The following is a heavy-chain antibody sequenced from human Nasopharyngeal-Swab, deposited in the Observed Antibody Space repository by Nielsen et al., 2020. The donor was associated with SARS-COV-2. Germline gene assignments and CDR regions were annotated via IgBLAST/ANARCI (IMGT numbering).Heavy chain of an antibody. CDR2: IGDKAHNYAT. CDR3: TTDYYFDY. D-gene: IGHD4/OR15-4a*01. CDR1: GFVFSGSA. V-gene: IGHV3-73*01. J-gene: IGHJ4*02. Sequence: GGSLRLSWAASGFVFSGSAIHWVRQASGKGLEWVGRIGDKAHNYATTYAASVKGRFTISRDDSKNTAFLQIDSLNTEDTALYYCTTDYYFDYWGQGTLVTVSS.